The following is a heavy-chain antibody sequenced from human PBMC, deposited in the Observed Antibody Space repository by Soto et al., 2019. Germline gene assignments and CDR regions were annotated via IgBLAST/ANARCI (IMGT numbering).Heavy chain of an antibody. CDR1: GGSISSYY. V-gene: IGHV4-59*01. CDR3: ARRTNIGHYYYGMDV. J-gene: IGHJ6*02. Sequence: PSETLSLTCTVSGGSISSYYWSWIRQPPGKGLEWIGYIYYSGSTNYNPSLKSRVTISVDTSKNQFSLKLSSVTAADTAVYYCARRTNIGHYYYGMDVWGQGTTVTVSS. CDR2: IYYSGST.